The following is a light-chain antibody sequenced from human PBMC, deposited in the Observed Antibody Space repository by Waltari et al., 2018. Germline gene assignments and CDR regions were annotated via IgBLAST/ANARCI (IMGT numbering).Light chain of an antibody. CDR3: CSYAGSYTLI. CDR1: SGYVGGYNF. CDR2: DVN. V-gene: IGLV2-11*01. J-gene: IGLJ2*01. Sequence: QSALTQPRSVSGSPGQSVTISCTGTSGYVGGYNFVSWYQHHPGKAPKVLIYDVNERPSGVPDRFSGSKSGNTASLTISGLQPEDEADYYCCSYAGSYTLIFGGGTKLTVL.